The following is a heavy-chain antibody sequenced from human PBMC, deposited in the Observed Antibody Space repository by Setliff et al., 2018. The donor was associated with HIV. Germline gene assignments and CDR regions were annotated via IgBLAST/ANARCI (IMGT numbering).Heavy chain of an antibody. J-gene: IGHJ4*02. CDR2: LSPSGTT. V-gene: IGHV4-34*01. CDR3: ASFFVTTVTNQDY. Sequence: KPSETLSLTCTVYGGSFSNYYTNWIRQPPGKGLEWIGELSPSGTTRSNPSLQSRVTTSLDTSNNQFSLKLTSVTAADTAMYYCASFFVTTVTNQDYWGQGTPVTVSS. CDR1: GGSFSNYY. D-gene: IGHD4-17*01.